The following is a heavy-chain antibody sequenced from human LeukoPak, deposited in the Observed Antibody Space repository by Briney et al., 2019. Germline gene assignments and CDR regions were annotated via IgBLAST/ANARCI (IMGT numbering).Heavy chain of an antibody. CDR1: GFTFSSYE. J-gene: IGHJ6*04. V-gene: IGHV3-30*02. CDR3: AELGITMIGGV. D-gene: IGHD3-10*02. CDR2: IRYDGSNK. Sequence: GGSLRLSCAASGFTFSSYEMNWVRQAPGKGLEWVAFIRYDGSNKYYADSVKGRFTISRDNAKNSLYLQMNSLRAEDTAVYYCAELGITMIGGVWGKGTTVTISS.